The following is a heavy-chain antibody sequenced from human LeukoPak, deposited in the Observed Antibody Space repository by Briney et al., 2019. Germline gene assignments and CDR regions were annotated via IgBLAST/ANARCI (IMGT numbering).Heavy chain of an antibody. V-gene: IGHV3-43*01. J-gene: IGHJ5*02. CDR2: ISWDGGAT. CDR3: ARDRYSNSWTAGLWFDP. D-gene: IGHD6-13*01. CDR1: GFTFDDYT. Sequence: GGSLRLSCAASGFTFDDYTMHWVRQVPGKGLEWVSLISWDGGATYYGDSVRGRFTISRDNSKNSLYLQMNSLRTEDTALYFCARDRYSNSWTAGLWFDPWGQGTLVTVSS.